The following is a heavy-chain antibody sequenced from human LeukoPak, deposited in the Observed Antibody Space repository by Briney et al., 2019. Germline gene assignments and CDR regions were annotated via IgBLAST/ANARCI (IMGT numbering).Heavy chain of an antibody. J-gene: IGHJ3*02. CDR2: ISSSGNTI. CDR1: GFTFSDYY. D-gene: IGHD3-16*02. V-gene: IGHV3-11*04. CDR3: ARVPAGVIGMKDAFDI. Sequence: GGSLRLSCAVSGFTFSDYYMSWIRQAPGKGLEWVSYISSSGNTIYYADSVKGRFTISRHNAKNSLYLQMNSLRAEDTAVYYCARVPAGVIGMKDAFDIWGQGTMVTVSS.